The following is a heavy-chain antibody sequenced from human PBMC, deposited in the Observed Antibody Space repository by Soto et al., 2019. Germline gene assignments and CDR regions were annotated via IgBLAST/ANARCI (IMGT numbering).Heavy chain of an antibody. CDR2: ISTNNGNT. CDR3: ASRLYYFDY. V-gene: IGHV1-18*01. Sequence: QVQLVQSGAEVRKPGASVKVSCKASGYSFSNSGLNWVRQAPGQGLEWMAWISTNNGNTNYAQKFQDRLTVPTDTSTSTAYMELMSLRSDDTAIYYCASRLYYFDYWGQGTLVTVSS. J-gene: IGHJ4*02. CDR1: GYSFSNSG.